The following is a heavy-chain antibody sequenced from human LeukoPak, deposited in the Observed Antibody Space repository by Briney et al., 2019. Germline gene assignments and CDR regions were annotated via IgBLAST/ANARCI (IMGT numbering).Heavy chain of an antibody. CDR2: IQNDASTE. V-gene: IGHV3-33*05. CDR3: ARELSQIVWGGLDY. D-gene: IGHD2-21*01. Sequence: GRSLRLSCAASGFIFSHYGMHWVHQAPGKGLEWVAVIQNDASTENFADSVKGRFTISRDNSKNTVFLQMNSLRVEDTAVYYCARELSQIVWGGLDYGGQGTLVSVSS. J-gene: IGHJ4*02. CDR1: GFIFSHYG.